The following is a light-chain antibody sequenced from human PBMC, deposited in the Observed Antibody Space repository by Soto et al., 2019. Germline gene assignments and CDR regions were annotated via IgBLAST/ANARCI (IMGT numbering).Light chain of an antibody. CDR3: QQYNGSWT. CDR1: QSMSGS. V-gene: IGKV1-5*03. CDR2: EAS. J-gene: IGKJ1*01. Sequence: DIQMTQSPSTLSASVGDRVTITCRASQSMSGSLAWNQQKPGKAPKLLIYEASNLKSRGPSRFSGSGSGTEYTLTSSRLQPDDSASYYCQQYNGSWTFGQGTRVEIK.